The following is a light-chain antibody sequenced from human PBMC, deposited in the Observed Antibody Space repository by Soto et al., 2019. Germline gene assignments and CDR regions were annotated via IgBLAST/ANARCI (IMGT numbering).Light chain of an antibody. CDR3: SSYTSSGTYV. CDR2: EVS. Sequence: QSVLTQPASVSGSPGQSITISCTGTSSDVGNYKYVSWYQQHPGKAPKLMIYEVSNRPSGVSNRFSGSKSGNTASLTISGLQAEDETDYYCSSYTSSGTYVFGTGTKGTVL. V-gene: IGLV2-14*01. CDR1: SSDVGNYKY. J-gene: IGLJ1*01.